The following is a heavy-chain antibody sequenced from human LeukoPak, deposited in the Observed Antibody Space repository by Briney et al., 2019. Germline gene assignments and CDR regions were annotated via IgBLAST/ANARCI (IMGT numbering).Heavy chain of an antibody. CDR1: GFTFSSYE. J-gene: IGHJ5*02. D-gene: IGHD3-10*01. V-gene: IGHV3-7*04. Sequence: GSLRLSCAASGFTFSSYEMNWVRQAPGKGLEWVASINQDGGEIHYVDSVKGRFTISRDNAKNSLYLQMNSLTAEDTAVHYCVRAHHPGGWFDPWGQGTLVTVSS. CDR2: INQDGGEI. CDR3: VRAHHPGGWFDP.